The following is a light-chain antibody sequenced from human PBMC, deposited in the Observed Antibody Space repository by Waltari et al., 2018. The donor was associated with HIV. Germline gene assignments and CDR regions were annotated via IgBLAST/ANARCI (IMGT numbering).Light chain of an antibody. Sequence: DIQMTQSPSSLSASVRDRVTITCRASQNISDYLNWYQQRPGKAPILLLYAASTLQSGVPSTFSGSGSGTHFTLTISSLQPGDFGTYYCQQSYSLPPTFGQGTKVEIK. J-gene: IGKJ1*01. V-gene: IGKV1-39*01. CDR1: QNISDY. CDR2: AAS. CDR3: QQSYSLPPT.